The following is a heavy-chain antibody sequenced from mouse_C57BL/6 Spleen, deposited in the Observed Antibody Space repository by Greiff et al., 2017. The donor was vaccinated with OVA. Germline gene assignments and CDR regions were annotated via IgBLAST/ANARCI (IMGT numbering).Heavy chain of an antibody. Sequence: EVQLVESGGGLVQPGGSLSLSCAASGFTFTDYYMSWVRQPPGKALEWLGFIRNKANGYTTEYSASVKGRFTISRDNSQSILYLQMNALRAEDSATYYCARSPYYYGTYAMDYWGQGTSVTVSS. J-gene: IGHJ4*01. V-gene: IGHV7-3*01. CDR3: ARSPYYYGTYAMDY. CDR1: GFTFTDYY. CDR2: IRNKANGYTT. D-gene: IGHD1-1*01.